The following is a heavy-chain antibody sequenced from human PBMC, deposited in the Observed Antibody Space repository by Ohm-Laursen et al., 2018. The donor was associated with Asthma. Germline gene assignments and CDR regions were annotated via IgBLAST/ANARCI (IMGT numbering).Heavy chain of an antibody. J-gene: IGHJ4*02. D-gene: IGHD3-16*02. Sequence: TQTLTLTCTFSGFSLSTSGMCVSWIRQPPGKALEWLALIDWDDDKYYSTSLKTRLTISKDTSKNQVVLTMTNMDPVDTATYYCARGPRDYDYVWGSYRGYFDYWGQGTLVTVSS. CDR3: ARGPRDYDYVWGSYRGYFDY. CDR2: IDWDDDK. V-gene: IGHV2-70*01. CDR1: GFSLSTSGMC.